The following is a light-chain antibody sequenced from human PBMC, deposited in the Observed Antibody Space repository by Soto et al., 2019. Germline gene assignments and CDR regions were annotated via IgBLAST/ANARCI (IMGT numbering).Light chain of an antibody. Sequence: QLVLTQSPSASASLGASVKLTCTLSSGHSSYAIAWHQQQPEKGPRYLMKFNSDGSHSKGDGIPDRFSGSSSGAERYLTISSLQSEDEADYHCQTWGTGIVVFGGGTKVTVL. CDR1: SGHSSYA. CDR2: FNSDGSH. V-gene: IGLV4-69*01. CDR3: QTWGTGIVV. J-gene: IGLJ2*01.